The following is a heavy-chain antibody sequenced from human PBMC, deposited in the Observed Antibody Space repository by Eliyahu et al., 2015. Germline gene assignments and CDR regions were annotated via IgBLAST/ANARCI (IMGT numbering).Heavy chain of an antibody. J-gene: IGHJ4*02. V-gene: IGHV3-15*01. D-gene: IGHD3-16*01. CDR3: GQGGISDY. CDR2: IKSKNEGAAT. CDR1: GIIFNDTW. Sequence: EVQLVESGGGLVEPGGSLRLPCAASGIIFNDTWMTWVRQAPGKGLEWIGRIKSKNEGAATNYAGPVNGRFIISRDDAKETIYLQMNSLKTEDTGVYYCGQGGISDYWGQGTLVTVSS.